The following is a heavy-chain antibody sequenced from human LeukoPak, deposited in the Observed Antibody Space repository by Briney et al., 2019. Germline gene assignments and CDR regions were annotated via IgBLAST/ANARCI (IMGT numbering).Heavy chain of an antibody. CDR3: ARSLRNYYDSSGPGDY. CDR1: GYTFTSYG. CDR2: ISAYNGNT. D-gene: IGHD3-22*01. V-gene: IGHV1-18*01. J-gene: IGHJ4*02. Sequence: GASVKVSCKASGYTFTSYGISWVRQAPGQGLEWMGWISAYNGNTNYAQKLQGRVTMTTDTSTSTAYMELRSLRSDDTAVYYCARSLRNYYDSSGPGDYWGQGTLVTVSS.